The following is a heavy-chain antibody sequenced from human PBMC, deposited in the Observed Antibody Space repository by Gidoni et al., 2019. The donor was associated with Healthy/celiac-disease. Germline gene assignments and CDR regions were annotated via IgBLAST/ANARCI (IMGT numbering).Heavy chain of an antibody. Sequence: QVQLVQSGAEVKKPGPSVTVSCKASGGTFSSYAISWVRQAPGQGLEWMGGIIPIFGTASSAQKFQGRVTITADESTSTAYMELSSLRSEDTAVYYCARVGSRELRYFDWSGGRWYYYGMDVWGQGTTVTVSS. V-gene: IGHV1-69*01. CDR2: IIPIFGTA. J-gene: IGHJ6*02. CDR1: GGTFSSYA. CDR3: ARVGSRELRYFDWSGGRWYYYGMDV. D-gene: IGHD3-9*01.